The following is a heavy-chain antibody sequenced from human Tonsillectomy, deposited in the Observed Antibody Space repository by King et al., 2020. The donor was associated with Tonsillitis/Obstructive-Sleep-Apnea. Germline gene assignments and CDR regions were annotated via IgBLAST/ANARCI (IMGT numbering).Heavy chain of an antibody. V-gene: IGHV1-8*01. D-gene: IGHD3-3*01. CDR1: GYTFTNYD. Sequence: VQLVESGAEVKKPGASVKVSCKASGYTFTNYDINWVRQATGQGLEWMGWMNPNSGNTGYAQKFQGRVTMTRNTSISTAYMELSSLRSEDTAMYYCARAPTWGNVWSGSPYYYMDVWGKGTTVTVSS. CDR3: ARAPTWGNVWSGSPYYYMDV. CDR2: MNPNSGNT. J-gene: IGHJ6*03.